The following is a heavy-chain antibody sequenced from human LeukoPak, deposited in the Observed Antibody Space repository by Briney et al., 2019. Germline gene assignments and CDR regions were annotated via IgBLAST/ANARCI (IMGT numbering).Heavy chain of an antibody. CDR2: ISYDGSNK. Sequence: GSLRLSCGASGFTFNSYNMNWVRQAPGKGLEWVAVISYDGSNKYYADSVKGRFTISRDNSKNTLYLQMNSLRAEDTAVYYCAKDQRYSYGFYYFDYWGQGTLVTVSS. V-gene: IGHV3-30*18. CDR1: GFTFNSYN. CDR3: AKDQRYSYGFYYFDY. D-gene: IGHD5-18*01. J-gene: IGHJ4*02.